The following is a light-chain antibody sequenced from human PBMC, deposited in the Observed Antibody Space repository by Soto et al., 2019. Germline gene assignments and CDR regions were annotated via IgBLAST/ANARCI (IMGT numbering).Light chain of an antibody. V-gene: IGKV1-9*01. Sequence: DIQLTQSPSFLSASVGDRVTITCRASQDMNSYLAWYQQKPGKPPKLLIYAASTLQTGVPSRFSGSRSGNPLFTLTISSLQPEDFATYYCQHFYDYPLTFGGGTKVEIK. CDR2: AAS. CDR3: QHFYDYPLT. J-gene: IGKJ4*01. CDR1: QDMNSY.